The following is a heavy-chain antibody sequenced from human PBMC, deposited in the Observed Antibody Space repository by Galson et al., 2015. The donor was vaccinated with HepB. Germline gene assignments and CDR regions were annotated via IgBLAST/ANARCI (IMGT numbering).Heavy chain of an antibody. CDR3: ARIPYYYDSSGYPSPGPSDY. Sequence: QSGAEVKKPGESLKISCKGSGYSFTSYWIGWVRQMPGKGLEWMGIIYPGDSDTRYSPSFQGQVTISADKSISTAYLQWSSLKASDTAMYYCARIPYYYDSSGYPSPGPSDYWGQGTLVTVSS. V-gene: IGHV5-51*01. D-gene: IGHD3-22*01. CDR1: GYSFTSYW. J-gene: IGHJ4*02. CDR2: IYPGDSDT.